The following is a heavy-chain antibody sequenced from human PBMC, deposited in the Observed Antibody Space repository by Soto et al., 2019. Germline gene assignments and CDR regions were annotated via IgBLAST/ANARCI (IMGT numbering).Heavy chain of an antibody. Sequence: ASVKVSCKASGGTFSSYAISWVRQAPGQGLEWMGGIIPILGIANYAQKFQGRVTITADKSTSTAYMELSSLRSEDTAVYYCARVAPSCSGGSCYLVGGMDVWGQGTTVTVSS. CDR1: GGTFSSYA. D-gene: IGHD2-15*01. J-gene: IGHJ6*02. CDR3: ARVAPSCSGGSCYLVGGMDV. V-gene: IGHV1-69*10. CDR2: IIPILGIA.